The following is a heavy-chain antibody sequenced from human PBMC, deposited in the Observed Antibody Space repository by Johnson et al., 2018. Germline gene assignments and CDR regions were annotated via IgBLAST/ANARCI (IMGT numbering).Heavy chain of an antibody. V-gene: IGHV4-59*01. J-gene: IGHJ3*01. D-gene: IGHD2-2*01. CDR3: ARVMPAARDAFDL. Sequence: QVQLQESGPGLVKPSETLSLTCTVSGDSISNYYWSWIRQPPGKGLELIGYIYFSGSTDYSPSLNGRVTVSVDTSKNQFSLKLSSVTPADPAVYYCARVMPAARDAFDLWGQGTKVTVSS. CDR2: IYFSGST. CDR1: GDSISNYY.